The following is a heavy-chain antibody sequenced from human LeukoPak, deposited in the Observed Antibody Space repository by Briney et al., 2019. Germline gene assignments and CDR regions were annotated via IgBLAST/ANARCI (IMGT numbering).Heavy chain of an antibody. CDR3: TRLTPVGFDY. J-gene: IGHJ4*02. Sequence: GGSLRLSCAASGFTFSGSAIPWVRQASGKGLEWVGRIRSKANSYATAYAASVEGRFTIPRDDSKNTAYLQMNSLKTEDTAVYYCTRLTPVGFDYWGQGTLVTVSS. V-gene: IGHV3-73*01. CDR1: GFTFSGSA. CDR2: IRSKANSYAT.